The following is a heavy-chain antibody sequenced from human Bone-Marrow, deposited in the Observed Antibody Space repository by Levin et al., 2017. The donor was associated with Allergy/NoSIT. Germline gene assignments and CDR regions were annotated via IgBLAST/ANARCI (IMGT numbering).Heavy chain of an antibody. J-gene: IGHJ4*02. D-gene: IGHD4-17*01. Sequence: GGSLRLSCAASGFSIRSYGMHWVRQAPGKGLEWVALISHDASYKYYADSVKGRFTISRDNSKNTLYLQMDSLRVEDTAVYYCTKPPESGDLDHWGQGTLVTVSS. CDR2: ISHDASYK. CDR3: TKPPESGDLDH. V-gene: IGHV3-30*18. CDR1: GFSIRSYG.